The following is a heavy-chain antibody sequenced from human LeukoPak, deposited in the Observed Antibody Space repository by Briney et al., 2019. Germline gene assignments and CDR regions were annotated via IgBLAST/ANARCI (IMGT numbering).Heavy chain of an antibody. CDR3: ARVGDHFHWYLDL. Sequence: GGSLRLSCAASGFTVSTNYMNWVRQAPGKGMAWVSILYSGSSTYYADSVEGRFTISRDSSKNTLFLQMNDLRAEDTAVYYCARVGDHFHWYLDLWGRGTLFTVSS. J-gene: IGHJ2*01. CDR2: LYSGSST. CDR1: GFTVSTNY. V-gene: IGHV3-53*01. D-gene: IGHD3-3*02.